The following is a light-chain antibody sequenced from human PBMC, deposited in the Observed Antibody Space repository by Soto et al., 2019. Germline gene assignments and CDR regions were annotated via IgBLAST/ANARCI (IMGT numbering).Light chain of an antibody. V-gene: IGLV1-40*01. CDR1: SSNIGAGYD. J-gene: IGLJ1*01. Sequence: QSVLTQPPSVSGAPGQRVTISCTGTSSNIGAGYDVHWYQQLPGTAPKLLIYGNINRPSGVPDRFSGSKSGTSASLAITGLRAEDEADYYCQSYDRSLSYVFGTGTKLTVL. CDR3: QSYDRSLSYV. CDR2: GNI.